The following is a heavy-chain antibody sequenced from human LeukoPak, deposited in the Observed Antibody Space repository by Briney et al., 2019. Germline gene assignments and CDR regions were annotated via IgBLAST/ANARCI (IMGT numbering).Heavy chain of an antibody. J-gene: IGHJ4*02. D-gene: IGHD3-16*01. CDR2: IRAYNGNT. CDR1: GYTFTTYG. Sequence: APVKVSCKASGYTFTTYGISWVRQAPGQGLEWMGWIRAYNGNTDFAQNLQGRVTMTTDTSTSTAYMELRSLRSDDTAVYYCARIPLWGATVGYYFDYWGQGTLVTVSS. V-gene: IGHV1-18*01. CDR3: ARIPLWGATVGYYFDY.